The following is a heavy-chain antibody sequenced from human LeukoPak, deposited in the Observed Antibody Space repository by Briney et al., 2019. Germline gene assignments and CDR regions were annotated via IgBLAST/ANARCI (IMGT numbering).Heavy chain of an antibody. Sequence: GGSLRLSCAASGFTFDDYAMHWVRQAPGKGLEWVSLISNNGGSTYYAASVKGGFTIARDNSKNSLNLQMNIMSSEDTGLYYCAHVPFDHWGQGTLVTVSS. CDR2: ISNNGGST. CDR3: AHVPFDH. V-gene: IGHV3-43*02. D-gene: IGHD2-2*01. CDR1: GFTFDDYA. J-gene: IGHJ4*02.